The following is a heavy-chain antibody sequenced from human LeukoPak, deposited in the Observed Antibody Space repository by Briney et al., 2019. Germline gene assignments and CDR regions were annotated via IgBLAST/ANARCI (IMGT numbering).Heavy chain of an antibody. J-gene: IGHJ6*02. CDR1: GGSFSGYY. Sequence: SEALSLTCVVYGGSFSGYYWSWIRQPPGKGVEWIGEINHSGGTNYNPSLQCRVTISVDTSMNKFSLKWKSVTAAETTVHYFTREGPIIALDYYYYGMDVWGQGTTVTVSS. D-gene: IGHD3-10*01. V-gene: IGHV4-34*01. CDR2: INHSGGT. CDR3: TREGPIIALDYYYYGMDV.